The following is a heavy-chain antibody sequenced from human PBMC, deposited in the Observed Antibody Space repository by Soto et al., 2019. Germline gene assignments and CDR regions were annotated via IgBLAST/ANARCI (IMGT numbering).Heavy chain of an antibody. Sequence: XESLSLPCIVSGDSITSYHWGWIRQLPEKGLDWIAYTSYTGNTNYNPSFQSRVTISIDTSKNQLSLKMNSMTAADTAVYYCARDMHAGFTHYFVSLGPGTLLTVFS. CDR1: GDSITSYH. V-gene: IGHV4-59*01. D-gene: IGHD2-8*01. J-gene: IGHJ4*02. CDR3: ARDMHAGFTHYFVS. CDR2: TSYTGNT.